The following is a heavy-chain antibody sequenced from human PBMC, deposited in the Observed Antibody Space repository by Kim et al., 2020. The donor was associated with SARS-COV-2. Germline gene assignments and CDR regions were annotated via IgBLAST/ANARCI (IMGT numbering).Heavy chain of an antibody. CDR3: AKVAAVYYGSGSYYGEDY. CDR2: ISGSGGST. D-gene: IGHD3-10*01. J-gene: IGHJ4*02. Sequence: GGSLRLSCAASGFTFSSYAMSWVRQAPGKGLEWVSAISGSGGSTYYADSVKGRFTISRDNSKNTLYLQMNSLRAEDTAVYYCAKVAAVYYGSGSYYGEDYWGQGTLVTVSS. V-gene: IGHV3-23*01. CDR1: GFTFSSYA.